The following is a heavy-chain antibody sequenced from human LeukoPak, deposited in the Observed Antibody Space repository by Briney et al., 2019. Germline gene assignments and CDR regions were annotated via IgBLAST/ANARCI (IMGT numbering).Heavy chain of an antibody. CDR2: IYYSGST. CDR3: AGIPRGYSYGYRDY. V-gene: IGHV4-39*01. D-gene: IGHD5-18*01. J-gene: IGHJ4*02. CDR1: GGSISSSSYY. Sequence: SETLSLTCTVSGGSISSSSYYWGWIRQPPGKGLEWIGSIYYSGSTYYNPSLKSRVTISVNTSENQFSLKVSSVTAADTAVYYCAGIPRGYSYGYRDYWGQGTLDTVSS.